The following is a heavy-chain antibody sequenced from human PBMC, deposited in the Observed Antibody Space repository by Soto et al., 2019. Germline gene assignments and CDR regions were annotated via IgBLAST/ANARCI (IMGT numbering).Heavy chain of an antibody. CDR2: INHSGST. Sequence: SETLSLTCAVYGGSFSGYYWSWIRQSPGKGLEWIGEINHSGSTNYNPSLKSRVTISVDTSKNQFSLKLSSVTAADTAVYYCASPPVLRYFDWLRGYFQHWGQGTLVTVSS. V-gene: IGHV4-34*01. CDR3: ASPPVLRYFDWLRGYFQH. D-gene: IGHD3-9*01. CDR1: GGSFSGYY. J-gene: IGHJ1*01.